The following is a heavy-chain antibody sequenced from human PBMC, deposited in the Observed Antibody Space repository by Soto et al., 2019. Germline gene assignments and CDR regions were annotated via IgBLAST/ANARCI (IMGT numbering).Heavy chain of an antibody. J-gene: IGHJ6*02. CDR3: ARSDCSTTSCYGRNGYYYYGIDV. V-gene: IGHV4-30-4*01. CDR2: IYNSGST. Sequence: QVQLQESGPGLVKPSQTLSLTCTVSGGSISSGDYYWSWIRQPPGKGLEWIGYIYNSGSTYYNPSLKSRVTISVDTSKNQFSLKLSSVTAADTAVYYCARSDCSTTSCYGRNGYYYYGIDVWGQGTTVTVSS. CDR1: GGSISSGDYY. D-gene: IGHD2-2*01.